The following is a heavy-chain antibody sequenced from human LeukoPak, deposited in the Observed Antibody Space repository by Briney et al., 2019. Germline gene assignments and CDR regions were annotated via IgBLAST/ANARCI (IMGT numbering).Heavy chain of an antibody. CDR2: IYYSGST. CDR3: AVTMVRGITWKTRVGFDP. V-gene: IGHV4-39*07. D-gene: IGHD3-10*01. Sequence: SETLSLTCTVSGGSISSSSYYWGWIRQPPGKGLEWIGSIYYSGSTYYNPSLKSRVTISVDTSKNQFSLKLSSVTAADTAVYYCAVTMVRGITWKTRVGFDPWGRGTLVTVSS. CDR1: GGSISSSSYY. J-gene: IGHJ5*02.